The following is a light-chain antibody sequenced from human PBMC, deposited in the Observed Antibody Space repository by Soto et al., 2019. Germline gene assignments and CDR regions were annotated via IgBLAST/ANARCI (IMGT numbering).Light chain of an antibody. CDR1: QSISSH. J-gene: IGKJ1*01. CDR3: QQYNNWPWT. CDR2: GAS. Sequence: EIVMTQSPATLSVSPGERATLSCGASQSISSHLVWYQQKPGQVPRVLIYGASTRPTGVAARFSGSGSGTEFTLTISSLQSEDFAVYYCQQYNNWPWTFGQGTRVEIK. V-gene: IGKV3-15*01.